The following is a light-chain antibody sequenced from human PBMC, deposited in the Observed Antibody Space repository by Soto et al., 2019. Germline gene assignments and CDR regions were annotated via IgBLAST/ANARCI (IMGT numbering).Light chain of an antibody. CDR3: QHFGNSLWT. Sequence: EIVLTESPGTRSVSPGEGATLSCRASQSVSSSYLAWYQQKPGQAPRLLIYGASSRATGIPARFSGSGSGTDFTLTISGLEPEDFAVYYCQHFGNSLWTFGQGTKVDIK. CDR2: GAS. J-gene: IGKJ1*01. V-gene: IGKV3-20*01. CDR1: QSVSSSY.